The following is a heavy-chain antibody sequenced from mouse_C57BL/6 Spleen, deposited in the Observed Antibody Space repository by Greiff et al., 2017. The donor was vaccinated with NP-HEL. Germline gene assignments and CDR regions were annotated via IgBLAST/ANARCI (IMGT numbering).Heavy chain of an antibody. D-gene: IGHD2-4*01. CDR1: GFTFSSYA. CDR2: ISDGGSYT. J-gene: IGHJ3*01. V-gene: IGHV5-4*01. CDR3: ARDRDYDKAWFAY. Sequence: EVNVVESGGGLVKPGGSLKLSCAASGFTFSSYAMSWVRQTPEKRLEWVATISDGGSYTYYPDNVKGRFTISRDNAKNNLYLQMSHLKSEDTAMYYCARDRDYDKAWFAYWGQGTLVTVSA.